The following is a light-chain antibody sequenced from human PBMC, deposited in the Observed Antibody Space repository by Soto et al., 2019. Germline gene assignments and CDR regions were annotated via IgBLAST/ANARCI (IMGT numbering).Light chain of an antibody. V-gene: IGLV2-14*01. J-gene: IGLJ1*01. CDR2: DVS. CDR3: RSYTSSSAPYV. Sequence: QSALTQPASVSGSPGQSVTISCTGTSSDVGGYNYVSWYQQHPGKAPKLMIYDVSNRPSGVSNRFSGSKSGNTASLTISGLPAEDEADYYCRSYTSSSAPYVFGTGTKLTVL. CDR1: SSDVGGYNY.